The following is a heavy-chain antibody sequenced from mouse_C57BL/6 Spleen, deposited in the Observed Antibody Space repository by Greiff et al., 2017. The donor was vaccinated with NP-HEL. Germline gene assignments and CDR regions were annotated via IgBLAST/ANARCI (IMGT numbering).Heavy chain of an antibody. CDR1: GFSLTSYA. D-gene: IGHD1-1*01. V-gene: IGHV2-9-1*01. J-gene: IGHJ3*01. CDR3: ARNEDYGSSYPFAY. CDR2: IWTGGGT. Sequence: VQLVESGPGLVAPSQSLSITCTVSGFSLTSYAISWVRQPPGKGLEWLGVIWTGGGTNYNSALNSRLSISKDNSKSQVFLNMNSLQTADTARYYCARNEDYGSSYPFAYWGQGTPVTVSA.